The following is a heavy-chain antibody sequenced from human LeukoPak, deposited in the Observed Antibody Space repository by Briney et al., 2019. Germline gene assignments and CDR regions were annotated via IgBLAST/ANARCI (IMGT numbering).Heavy chain of an antibody. CDR2: ILYDGSSK. Sequence: GGSLRLSCAASGFTFSSYGMHWVRQAPGRGLEWVALILYDGSSKYYADSVKGRFTISRDNSKNTLYLQMNSLRPEDTAVYYCTKEIIFRKTFSSSWLFDSWGQGTLVTVSS. V-gene: IGHV3-30*18. D-gene: IGHD6-13*01. CDR3: TKEIIFRKTFSSSWLFDS. CDR1: GFTFSSYG. J-gene: IGHJ4*02.